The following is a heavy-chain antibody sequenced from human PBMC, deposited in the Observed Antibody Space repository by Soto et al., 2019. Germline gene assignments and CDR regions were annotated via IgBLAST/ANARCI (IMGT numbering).Heavy chain of an antibody. D-gene: IGHD5-18*01. J-gene: IGHJ3*02. CDR1: GFTFSSYA. CDR2: ISYVEPTK. CDR3: ARDHFGYSYGYDAFDI. Sequence: GGSLRLSCAASGFTFSSYAIHWVRQAPGKGLEWVALISYVEPTKYYADSVKGRFTISSDNSTDTLYLQINSLRPEDTAMYYCARDHFGYSYGYDAFDIWGQGTVVTVS. V-gene: IGHV3-30-3*01.